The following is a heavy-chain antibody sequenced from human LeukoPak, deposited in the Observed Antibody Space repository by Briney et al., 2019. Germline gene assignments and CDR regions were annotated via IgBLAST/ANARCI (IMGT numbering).Heavy chain of an antibody. CDR3: ARVRGSGSYSDY. Sequence: SETLSLTCTVSGGSIRSYYWSWIRQPPGKGLEWIGYIYYSGSTNYNPSLKSRVTISVDTSKNQFSLKLSSVTAADTAVYYCARVRGSGSYSDYWGQGTLVTVSS. CDR2: IYYSGST. CDR1: GGSIRSYY. V-gene: IGHV4-59*01. D-gene: IGHD3-10*01. J-gene: IGHJ4*02.